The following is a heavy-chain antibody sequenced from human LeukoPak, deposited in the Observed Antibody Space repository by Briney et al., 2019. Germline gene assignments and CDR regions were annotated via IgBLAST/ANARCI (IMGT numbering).Heavy chain of an antibody. J-gene: IGHJ4*02. CDR1: GFSFIAYS. CDR3: AREGIAARRLDY. CDR2: ISSSSGTI. Sequence: TGGSLRLSCAASGFSFIAYSMNWVRQAPGKGLEWVSYISSSSGTIYYADSVKGRFTISRDNAKNSLYLQMNSLRAEDPAVYYCAREGIAARRLDYWGQGTLVTVSS. V-gene: IGHV3-48*04. D-gene: IGHD6-6*01.